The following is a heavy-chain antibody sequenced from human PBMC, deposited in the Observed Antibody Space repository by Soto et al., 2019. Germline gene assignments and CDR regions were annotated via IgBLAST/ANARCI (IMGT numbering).Heavy chain of an antibody. CDR3: ARDSQKVGTTRLYFGL. V-gene: IGHV4-4*07. D-gene: IGHD1-26*01. Sequence: PSETRSRTWTVSGDSISSYYWSGIRQPAGKGLEWIGRIYSSGSTNYNPSLKSRVSMSVDTSKNQFSLKLSSVTAADTAVYYCARDSQKVGTTRLYFGLWGRGTLVTVSS. CDR2: IYSSGST. CDR1: GDSISSYY. J-gene: IGHJ2*01.